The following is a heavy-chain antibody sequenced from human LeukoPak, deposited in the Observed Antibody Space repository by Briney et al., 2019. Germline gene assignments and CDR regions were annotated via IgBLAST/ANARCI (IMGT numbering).Heavy chain of an antibody. CDR2: IDPSDSYT. CDR1: GNSFTSYW. CDR3: ASRIPLDSGYGS. D-gene: IGHD5-12*01. Sequence: GESLKISCKGSGNSFTSYWISWVRQMPGKGLEWMGRIDPSDSYTTYSPSFQGHVTISADRSTSTAYLQWSSLKASDTAMYYCASRIPLDSGYGSWGQGTLVTVSS. V-gene: IGHV5-10-1*01. J-gene: IGHJ5*02.